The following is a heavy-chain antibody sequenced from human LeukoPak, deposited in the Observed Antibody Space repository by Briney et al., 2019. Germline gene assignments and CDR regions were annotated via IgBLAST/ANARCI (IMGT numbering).Heavy chain of an antibody. CDR3: ASSGGSLVDAFDI. CDR1: GGTFSSYA. Sequence: SVKVSCKASGGTFSSYAISWVRQAPGQGLEWMGGIIPIFGTANYAQKFQGRVTITADESTSTAYMELSSLGSEDTAVYYCASSGGSLVDAFDIWGQGTMVTVSS. J-gene: IGHJ3*02. CDR2: IIPIFGTA. D-gene: IGHD3-10*01. V-gene: IGHV1-69*13.